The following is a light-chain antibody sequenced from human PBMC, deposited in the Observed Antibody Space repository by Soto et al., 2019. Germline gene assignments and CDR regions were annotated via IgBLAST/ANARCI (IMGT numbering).Light chain of an antibody. V-gene: IGKV3-15*01. Sequence: EIVLTHSPGTLSLSPWEIATLSCRASQGVSSSYLAWYQQKPGQAPRLLIYGASTRATGIPARFSGSGSGKEFTLTISSLQSEDFAVYYCQKYNNWPPWTFGQGTKVDIK. CDR1: QGVSSSY. CDR3: QKYNNWPPWT. J-gene: IGKJ1*01. CDR2: GAS.